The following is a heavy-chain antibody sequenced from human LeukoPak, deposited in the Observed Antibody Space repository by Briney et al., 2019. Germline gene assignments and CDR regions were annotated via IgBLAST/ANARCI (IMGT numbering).Heavy chain of an antibody. J-gene: IGHJ6*02. V-gene: IGHV3-23*01. CDR2: ISGSGGST. Sequence: GGSLRLSCAASGFTFSSYAMSWVRQAPGKGLEWVSAISGSGGSTYYADSVKGRFTISRDNSKNTLYLQMNSLRAEDTAVYYCAKAGRKLENYHYYYGMDVWGQGTTVTVSS. CDR3: AKAGRKLENYHYYYGMDV. D-gene: IGHD1-14*01. CDR1: GFTFSSYA.